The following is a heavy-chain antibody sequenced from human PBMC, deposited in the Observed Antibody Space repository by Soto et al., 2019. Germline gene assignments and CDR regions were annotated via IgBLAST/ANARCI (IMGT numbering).Heavy chain of an antibody. V-gene: IGHV4-31*03. D-gene: IGHD1-26*01. CDR3: AKDLSKIRGSYLDY. CDR1: GGSISSGGYY. Sequence: SETLSLTCTVSGGSISSGGYYWSWIRQHPGKGLEWIGYIYYSGSAYYNPSLKSRVTISVDTSKNQFSLKLSSVTAEDTAVYYCAKDLSKIRGSYLDYWGQGTLVTVSS. J-gene: IGHJ4*02. CDR2: IYYSGSA.